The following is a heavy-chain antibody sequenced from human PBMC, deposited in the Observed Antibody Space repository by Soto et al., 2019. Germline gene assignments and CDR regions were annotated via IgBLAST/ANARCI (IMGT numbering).Heavy chain of an antibody. CDR1: GFIFSAYW. J-gene: IGHJ4*02. CDR2: INPEGSEK. CDR3: ARARIDY. V-gene: IGHV3-7*03. Sequence: EVQLVESGGGLVQPGGSLRLSCAVSGFIFSAYWMTWVRQAPGKGLEWVATINPEGSEKYYADSLKGRFTISRDNAKNSLYLQMISLRAEDTALYYCARARIDYWGRGTLITVSS.